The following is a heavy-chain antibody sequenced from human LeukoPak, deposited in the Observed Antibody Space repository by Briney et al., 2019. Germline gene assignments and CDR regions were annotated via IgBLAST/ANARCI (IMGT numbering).Heavy chain of an antibody. CDR2: IYDDDST. CDR3: AGTTAGLFNWFDP. Sequence: GSLRLSCVASAFTVSRNYMSWVRQAPGKGLEWVSVIYDDDSTNYADSVKGRFTISRDNSKNTVYLQMNSLRVEDTALYYCAGTTAGLFNWFDPWGQGTLVTVSS. V-gene: IGHV3-66*02. J-gene: IGHJ5*02. D-gene: IGHD3/OR15-3a*01. CDR1: AFTVSRNY.